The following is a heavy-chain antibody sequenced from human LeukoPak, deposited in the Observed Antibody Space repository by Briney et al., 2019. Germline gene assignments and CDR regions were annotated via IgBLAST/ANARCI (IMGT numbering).Heavy chain of an antibody. CDR2: IRYDGSNK. CDR3: AKELGRRVPKYYFDY. CDR1: GFTFSSYG. D-gene: IGHD1-26*01. Sequence: GGSLRLSCAASGFTFSSYGMHWVRQAPGKGLEWVAFIRYDGSNKYYADSVKGRFTISRDNSKNTLYLQMNSLRAEDTAVYYCAKELGRRVPKYYFDYWGQGTLVTVSS. J-gene: IGHJ4*02. V-gene: IGHV3-30*02.